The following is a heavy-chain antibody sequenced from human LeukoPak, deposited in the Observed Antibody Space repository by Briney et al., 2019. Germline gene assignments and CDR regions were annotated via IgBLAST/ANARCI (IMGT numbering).Heavy chain of an antibody. CDR3: ARGSGYSGSGDGDY. J-gene: IGHJ4*02. Sequence: ASVTVSCKASGYTFTSYGISWVRQAPGQGLEWMGWMNPNSGNTGYAQKFQGRVTITRNTSISTAYMELSSLRSEDTAVYYCARGSGYSGSGDGDYWGQGTLVTVSS. D-gene: IGHD6-13*01. CDR1: GYTFTSYG. V-gene: IGHV1-8*03. CDR2: MNPNSGNT.